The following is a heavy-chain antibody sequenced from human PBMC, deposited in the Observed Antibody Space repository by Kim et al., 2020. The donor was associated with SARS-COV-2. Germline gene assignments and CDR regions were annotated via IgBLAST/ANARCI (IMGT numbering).Heavy chain of an antibody. J-gene: IGHJ4*02. CDR3: ARAGYIAAAPDY. CDR2: IYYSGRT. D-gene: IGHD6-13*01. V-gene: IGHV4-59*13. CDR1: GGSISSYY. Sequence: SETLSLTCTVSGGSISSYYWSWIRQPPGKGLEWIGYIYYSGRTNYNPSLKSRVTISVDTSKNQFSLKLSSVTAADTAVYYCARAGYIAAAPDYWGQGTLV.